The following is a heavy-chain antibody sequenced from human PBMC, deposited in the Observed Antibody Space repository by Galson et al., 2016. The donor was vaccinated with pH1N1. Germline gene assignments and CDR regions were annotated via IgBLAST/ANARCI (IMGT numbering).Heavy chain of an antibody. D-gene: IGHD7-27*01. CDR3: ARNWEGGFDY. CDR2: IKQDGSEK. Sequence: SLRLSCAASGFTFSSYWMSWVRQAPGEGLEWVANIKQDGSEKHYVDSVKGRFTISRDNAKNSLYLQMNSLRVEDTAVYFCARNWEGGFDYWGQGTLVTVSS. CDR1: GFTFSSYW. V-gene: IGHV3-7*01. J-gene: IGHJ4*02.